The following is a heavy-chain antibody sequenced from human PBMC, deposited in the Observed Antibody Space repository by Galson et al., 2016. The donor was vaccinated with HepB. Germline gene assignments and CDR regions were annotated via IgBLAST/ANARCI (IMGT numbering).Heavy chain of an antibody. V-gene: IGHV3-73*01. Sequence: SLRLSCAASGFTFSGSGIHWVRQAPGKGLEWVGRIRSSANNYAIAYAESVNGRFIIFRDDSKKMAYLQMNSLKIEDTAVYFCTRAFRDTAGDSWGRGTLVTVSS. CDR2: IRSSANNYAI. CDR3: TRAFRDTAGDS. J-gene: IGHJ5*01. D-gene: IGHD5-18*01. CDR1: GFTFSGSG.